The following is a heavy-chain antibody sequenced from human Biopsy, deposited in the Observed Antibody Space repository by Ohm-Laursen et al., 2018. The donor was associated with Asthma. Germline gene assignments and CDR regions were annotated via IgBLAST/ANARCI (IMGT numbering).Heavy chain of an antibody. J-gene: IGHJ3*01. CDR3: ARTYYDFLTGQVKDVFGV. V-gene: IGHV1-3*04. CDR1: GYTFISYA. D-gene: IGHD3-9*01. CDR2: VNTGNGDT. Sequence: ASVKVSCKASGYTFISYAIHWVRQAPGQRLEWMGWVNTGNGDTKYSQKFQGRVTITRDTSASTAYMELRSLRSEDTTTYYCARTYYDFLTGQVKDVFGVWGQGTMVTVSS.